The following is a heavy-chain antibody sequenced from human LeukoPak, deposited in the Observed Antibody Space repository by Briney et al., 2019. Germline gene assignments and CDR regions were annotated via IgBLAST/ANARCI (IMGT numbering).Heavy chain of an antibody. D-gene: IGHD3-3*01. CDR3: TKDTYGYEDY. CDR2: INPDGSTT. CDR1: GFTFSAYW. Sequence: GGSLRLSRAASGFTFSAYWMHWVRQAPGEGLMWVSRINPDGSTTNYADSVKGRFTISRDNAKNTLNLQMNSLRAEDTAVYFCTKDTYGYEDYWGQGTLVTVSS. V-gene: IGHV3-74*01. J-gene: IGHJ4*02.